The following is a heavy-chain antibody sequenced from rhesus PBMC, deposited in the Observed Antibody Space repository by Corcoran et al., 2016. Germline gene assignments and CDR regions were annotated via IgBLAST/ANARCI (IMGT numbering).Heavy chain of an antibody. J-gene: IGHJ6*01. Sequence: QVQLQESGPGLVKPSETLSLTCAVPGGSFSSDWWSWIRQPPGKGLEGIGEINGNSGSTNYNPSLKSRVTISKDASKNQFSLKLSSVTAADTAVYYCARRGGPIWGGGLDSWGQGVVVTVSS. CDR3: ARRGGPIWGGGLDS. D-gene: IGHD3-34*01. CDR1: GGSFSSDW. V-gene: IGHV4-80*01. CDR2: INGNSGST.